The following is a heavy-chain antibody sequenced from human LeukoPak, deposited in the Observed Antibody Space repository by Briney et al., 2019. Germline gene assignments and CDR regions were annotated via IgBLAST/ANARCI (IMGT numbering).Heavy chain of an antibody. CDR2: IYYSGST. Sequence: SETLSLTCAVYGGSFSGYYWSWIRQHPGKGLEWIGYIYYSGSTYYNPSLKSRVTISVDTSKNQFSLKLSSVTAADTAVYYCARDPLALCSGGSCYPNDAFDIWGQGTMVTVSS. CDR1: GGSFSGYY. D-gene: IGHD2-15*01. CDR3: ARDPLALCSGGSCYPNDAFDI. V-gene: IGHV4-31*11. J-gene: IGHJ3*02.